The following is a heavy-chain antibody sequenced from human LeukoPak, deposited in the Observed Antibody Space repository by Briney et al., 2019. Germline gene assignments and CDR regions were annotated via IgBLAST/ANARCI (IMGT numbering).Heavy chain of an antibody. CDR1: GFTFSAYS. CDR2: ISGSGGST. Sequence: GGSLRLSCAASGFTFSAYSMNWVRQAPGKGLEWVSAISGSGGSTYYADSVKGRFTISRDNSKNTLYLQMNSLRAEDTAVYYCAKELGKDALPAATGYWGQGTLVTVSS. CDR3: AKELGKDALPAATGY. J-gene: IGHJ4*02. V-gene: IGHV3-23*01. D-gene: IGHD2-2*01.